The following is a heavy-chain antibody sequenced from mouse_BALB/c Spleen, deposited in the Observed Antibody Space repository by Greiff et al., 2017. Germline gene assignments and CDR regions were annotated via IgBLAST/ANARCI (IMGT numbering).Heavy chain of an antibody. CDR2: ISSGGSYT. D-gene: IGHD4-1*01. Sequence: EVKLMESGGGLVKPGGSLKLSCAASGFTFSSYAMSWVRQSPEKRLEWVAEISSGGSYTYYPDTVTGRFTISRDNAKNTLYLEMSSLRSEDTAMYYCARDNWGFAYWGQGTLVTVSA. J-gene: IGHJ3*01. CDR1: GFTFSSYA. CDR3: ARDNWGFAY. V-gene: IGHV5-9-4*01.